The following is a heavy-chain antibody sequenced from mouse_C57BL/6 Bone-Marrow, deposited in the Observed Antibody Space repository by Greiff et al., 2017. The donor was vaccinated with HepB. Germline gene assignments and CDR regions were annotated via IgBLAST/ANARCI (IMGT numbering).Heavy chain of an antibody. Sequence: QVQLQQSGPELVKPGASVKISCKASGYAFSSSWMNWVKQRPGKGLEWIGRIYPGDGDTNYNGKFKGKATLTAHKSSSTAYMQLSSLTSEDSAVYFCARADYGSRNAMDYWGQGTSVTVSS. J-gene: IGHJ4*01. D-gene: IGHD1-1*01. CDR1: GYAFSSSW. V-gene: IGHV1-82*01. CDR3: ARADYGSRNAMDY. CDR2: IYPGDGDT.